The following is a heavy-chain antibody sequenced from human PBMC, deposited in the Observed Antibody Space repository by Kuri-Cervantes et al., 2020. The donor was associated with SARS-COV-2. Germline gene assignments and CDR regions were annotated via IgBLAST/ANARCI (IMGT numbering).Heavy chain of an antibody. CDR3: ARGRGIQWDAFGI. J-gene: IGHJ3*02. Sequence: ASGKVSCKASGYTFTGYYMHWVRQAPGQGLEWMGWINPNSGGTNYAQKFQGRVTMTRDTSISTAYMELSRLRSDDTAVYYCARGRGIQWDAFGIWGQGTMVTVSS. V-gene: IGHV1-2*02. CDR2: INPNSGGT. CDR1: GYTFTGYY. D-gene: IGHD5-12*01.